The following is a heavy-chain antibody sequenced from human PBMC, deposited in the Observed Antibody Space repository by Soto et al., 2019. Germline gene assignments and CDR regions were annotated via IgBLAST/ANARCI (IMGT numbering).Heavy chain of an antibody. CDR3: AKSPNWGYFDY. J-gene: IGHJ4*02. D-gene: IGHD7-27*01. V-gene: IGHV3-30*18. Sequence: QVQLVESGGGVVQPGRSLRLSCAASGFTFSSYGMHWVRQAPGKGLEWVAVISYDGSNKYYADSVKGRFTISRDNSKKTLYLQMNSLRAEDTAVYYCAKSPNWGYFDYWGQGTLVTVSS. CDR1: GFTFSSYG. CDR2: ISYDGSNK.